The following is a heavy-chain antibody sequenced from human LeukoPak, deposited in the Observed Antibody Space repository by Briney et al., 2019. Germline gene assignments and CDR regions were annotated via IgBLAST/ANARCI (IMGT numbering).Heavy chain of an antibody. V-gene: IGHV3-23*01. Sequence: GGSLRLSCAASGFTFSIYAMNWVRQAPGKGLEWVSAISGSGGSTYYADSVKGRFTISRDNSKNTLYLQMNSLGVEDTAVYYCAKDGAGHGRYYYGMDVWGQGTTVTVSS. CDR1: GFTFSIYA. CDR2: ISGSGGST. J-gene: IGHJ6*02. CDR3: AKDGAGHGRYYYGMDV.